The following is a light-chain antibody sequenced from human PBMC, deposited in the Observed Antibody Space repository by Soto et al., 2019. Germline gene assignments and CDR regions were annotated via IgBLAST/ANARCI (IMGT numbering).Light chain of an antibody. Sequence: IEMTQSPASLSFSPGDRVTLSCRASQGIAGHLAWYQQKPGQAPRILIYAASTVPSGIPGRFSGSGSGTDFTLTISRLQPEDFAAYYCQQSNSSPITFGQGTRLEIK. CDR3: QQSNSSPIT. CDR1: QGIAGH. CDR2: AAS. V-gene: IGKV3D-15*01. J-gene: IGKJ5*01.